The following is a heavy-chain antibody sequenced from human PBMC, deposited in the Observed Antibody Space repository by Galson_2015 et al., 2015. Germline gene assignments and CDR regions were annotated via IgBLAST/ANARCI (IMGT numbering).Heavy chain of an antibody. Sequence: SLRLSCAGSGFSFRDYALRWFRQAPGKGLEWVGLIRSKAYGGTAEYAASVKGRFAISRDDSKSIAYLEMNSLKTDDTAVYYCTRVYYTSASSNSPSDSWGQGALVTVSS. CDR3: TRVYYTSASSNSPSDS. CDR1: GFSFRDYA. J-gene: IGHJ4*02. V-gene: IGHV3-49*03. D-gene: IGHD1-26*01. CDR2: IRSKAYGGTA.